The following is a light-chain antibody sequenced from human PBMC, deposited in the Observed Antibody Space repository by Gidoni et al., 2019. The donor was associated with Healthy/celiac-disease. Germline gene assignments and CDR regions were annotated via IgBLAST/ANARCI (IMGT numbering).Light chain of an antibody. CDR1: NIGSQS. CDR3: QVWDSSSDHPGV. V-gene: IGLV3-21*02. J-gene: IGLJ3*02. Sequence: SYVLTQPPSVSVAPGQTARITCGGNNIGSQSVHWYQQKPGQAPVLVVYEESDRPSGIPERFSGSNSGNTATLTISRVEAGDEADYYCQVWDSSSDHPGVFGGGTKLTVL. CDR2: EES.